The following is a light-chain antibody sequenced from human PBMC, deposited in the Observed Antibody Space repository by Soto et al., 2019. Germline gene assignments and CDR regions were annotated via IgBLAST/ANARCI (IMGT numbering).Light chain of an antibody. Sequence: EIVLTQSPATLSVSPGERATLSCRASQAVSINVAWYQQKPGHSPRLLISVASTRATGIPASFSGSGSVTEFNITITGLQSEAFALYYCQPYSNWPSTFGQGTPLEIK. CDR2: VAS. CDR3: QPYSNWPST. CDR1: QAVSIN. V-gene: IGKV3-15*01. J-gene: IGKJ1*01.